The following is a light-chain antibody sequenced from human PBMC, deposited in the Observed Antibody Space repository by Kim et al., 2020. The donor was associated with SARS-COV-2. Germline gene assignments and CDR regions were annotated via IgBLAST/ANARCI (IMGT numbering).Light chain of an antibody. V-gene: IGKV3-15*01. Sequence: SVSTGESATRTCRARQSVSSNLAWYQQRPGQAPRLLIHGASNRATGVPARFSGSGSGTEFTLTISSLQSEDFAVYYCQQYSDWPRAFGQGTKLEI. CDR2: GAS. CDR3: QQYSDWPRA. J-gene: IGKJ2*01. CDR1: QSVSSN.